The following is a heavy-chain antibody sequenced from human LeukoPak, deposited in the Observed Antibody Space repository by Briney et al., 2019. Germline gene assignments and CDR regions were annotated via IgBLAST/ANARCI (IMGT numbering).Heavy chain of an antibody. V-gene: IGHV3-30*18. CDR3: AKEESGWYSLDY. Sequence: PGGSLRLSCAASGFTFSSYGMHWVRQAPGKGLEWVAVISYDGSNKYYADSVKGRFTISRDNSKNTLYLQMNSLRAEDTAVYYCAKEESGWYSLDYWGQGTLVTVSS. J-gene: IGHJ4*02. CDR1: GFTFSSYG. CDR2: ISYDGSNK. D-gene: IGHD6-19*01.